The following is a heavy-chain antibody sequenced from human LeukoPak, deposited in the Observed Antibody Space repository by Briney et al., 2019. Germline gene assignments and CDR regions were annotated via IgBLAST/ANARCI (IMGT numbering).Heavy chain of an antibody. CDR2: LSHSGET. CDR3: ASVSSLTDIDF. V-gene: IGHV4-59*01. Sequence: NPSETLSLTCTVSGGSINSDYWCWIRQSPGKGLEWLAYLSHSGETGYNPSLQSRATISGDTSENQFSLKLSSVTAADTAVYYCASVSSLTDIDFWGQGALVTV. J-gene: IGHJ4*02. CDR1: GGSINSDY.